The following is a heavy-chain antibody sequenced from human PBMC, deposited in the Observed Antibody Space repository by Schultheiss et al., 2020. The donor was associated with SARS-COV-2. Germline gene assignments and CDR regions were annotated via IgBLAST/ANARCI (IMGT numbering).Heavy chain of an antibody. CDR1: GGSISSYY. D-gene: IGHD3-16*01. Sequence: SETLSLTCTVSGGSISSYYWSWIRQPPGKGLEWIGYIYYSGSTNYNPSLKSRVTISVDTSKNQFSLKLSSVSAADTAVYFCARESNDYVWGGGLDYWGQGTLVTVSS. CDR3: ARESNDYVWGGGLDY. CDR2: IYYSGST. V-gene: IGHV4-59*01. J-gene: IGHJ4*02.